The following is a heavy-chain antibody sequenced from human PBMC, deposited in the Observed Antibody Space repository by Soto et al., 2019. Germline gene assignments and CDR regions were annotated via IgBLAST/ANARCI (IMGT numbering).Heavy chain of an antibody. V-gene: IGHV4-4*02. CDR3: VTRSIVPLNWLHP. Sequence: PSETLSLTCGVSGASISSRNWWSWVRQSPAKGLEWIGEIYHTGTTNYNPSLKSRVTLSVDKSKNQFSLTLTSVTAADTAVYYCVTRSIVPLNWLHPSGQGTMATVYS. CDR2: IYHTGTT. J-gene: IGHJ5*02. D-gene: IGHD2-8*01. CDR1: GASISSRNW.